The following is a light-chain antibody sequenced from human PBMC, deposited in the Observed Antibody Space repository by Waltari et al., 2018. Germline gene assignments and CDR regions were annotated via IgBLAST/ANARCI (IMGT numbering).Light chain of an antibody. V-gene: IGLV2-11*01. J-gene: IGLJ3*02. CDR3: CSYAGSYTRV. Sequence: QSALTQPRSVSGSPGQSVTISFPGPNTDVGGYDYVPWYQQYPGKAPQLMIFDVTKRPSGVPARFSGSKSGNTASLTISGLQVEDEADYYCCSYAGSYTRVFGGGTKLTVL. CDR2: DVT. CDR1: NTDVGGYDY.